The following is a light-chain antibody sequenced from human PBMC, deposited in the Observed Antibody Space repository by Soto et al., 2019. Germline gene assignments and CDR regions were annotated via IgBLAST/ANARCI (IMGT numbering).Light chain of an antibody. Sequence: EIVLTQSPVTLSLSPGERATLSCRASQSVTTTYLAWYQHKPGQAPRLLIYDASNRATGIPARFSGSGSGTDFTLTINSLEPEDFAVYYCQQRINRPLTFGGGTKV. CDR1: QSVTTTY. CDR3: QQRINRPLT. V-gene: IGKV3-11*01. J-gene: IGKJ4*01. CDR2: DAS.